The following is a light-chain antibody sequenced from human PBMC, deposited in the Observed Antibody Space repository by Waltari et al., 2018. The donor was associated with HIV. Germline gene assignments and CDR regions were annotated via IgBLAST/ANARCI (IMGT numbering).Light chain of an antibody. Sequence: SYVLTQPPSVSVAPGKTATITCGGNHIGSKTVHWCQQRPGQAPGLVIYNASDRPSGIPERFSDSNSGNTATLTITRVEAGDEADYYCQVWDSSSDHVVFGGGTKLTVL. CDR1: HIGSKT. J-gene: IGLJ2*01. CDR3: QVWDSSSDHVV. V-gene: IGLV3-21*04. CDR2: NAS.